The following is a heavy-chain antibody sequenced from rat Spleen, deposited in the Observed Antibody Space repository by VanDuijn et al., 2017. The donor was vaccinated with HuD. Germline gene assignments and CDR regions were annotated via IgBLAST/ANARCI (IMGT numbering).Heavy chain of an antibody. D-gene: IGHD1-6*01. CDR3: ARGRYTTDYYYPNWFAY. J-gene: IGHJ3*01. CDR1: GFSLTSYG. Sequence: QVQLKESGPGLAQPSRTLSLTCTVSGFSLTSYGVIWVRQPPGKGLEWMGVIWGNGNTNYNSVLKSRLSISRDTSKSQVVLKMNSLQTEDTGTYYCARGRYTTDYYYPNWFAYWGPGTLVTVSS. V-gene: IGHV2-13*01. CDR2: IWGNGNT.